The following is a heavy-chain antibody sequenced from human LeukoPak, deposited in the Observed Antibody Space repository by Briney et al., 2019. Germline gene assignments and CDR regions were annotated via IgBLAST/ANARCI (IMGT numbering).Heavy chain of an antibody. J-gene: IGHJ5*02. V-gene: IGHV3-30*02. CDR2: IRYDGSNK. CDR1: GFTFSSYG. CDR3: AKVGGFYSSSWYNWFDP. Sequence: PGGSLRLSCAASGFTFSSYGMHWVRQAPGKGLEWVAFIRYDGSNKYYADSVKDRFTISRDNSKNTLYLQMNSLRAEDTAVYYCAKVGGFYSSSWYNWFDPWGQGTLVTVSS. D-gene: IGHD6-13*01.